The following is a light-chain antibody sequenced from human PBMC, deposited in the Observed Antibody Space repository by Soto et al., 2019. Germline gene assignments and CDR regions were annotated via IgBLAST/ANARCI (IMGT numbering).Light chain of an antibody. Sequence: EIVLTQSPGTLSLSPGERATLSCRASQSVATSHLVWYQQKPGQAPRLLIYEISDRASGIPDRFSGSGSGTDFTLTISRLEPEDFAVYYCHYYGTSPLYTFGQGTKLEIK. CDR3: HYYGTSPLYT. CDR2: EIS. J-gene: IGKJ2*01. V-gene: IGKV3-20*01. CDR1: QSVATSH.